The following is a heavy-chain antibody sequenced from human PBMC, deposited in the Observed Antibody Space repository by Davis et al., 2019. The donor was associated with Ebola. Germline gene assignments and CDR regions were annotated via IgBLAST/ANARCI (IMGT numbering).Heavy chain of an antibody. CDR3: ARGLWGSDAFDI. CDR2: IHYSGST. V-gene: IGHV4-59*01. Sequence: PSETLSLTCTVSGGSISSYYWSWIRQPPGKGLEWIGFIHYSGSTNYNPPLKSRVTISVDTSKNQFSLKLSSVTAADTAVYYGARGLWGSDAFDIWGQGTMVTVSS. J-gene: IGHJ3*02. D-gene: IGHD7-27*01. CDR1: GGSISSYY.